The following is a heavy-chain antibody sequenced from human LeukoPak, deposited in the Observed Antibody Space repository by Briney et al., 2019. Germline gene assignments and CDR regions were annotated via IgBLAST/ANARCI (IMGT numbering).Heavy chain of an antibody. V-gene: IGHV3-23*01. CDR1: GFTFSSYA. D-gene: IGHD6-13*01. CDR3: AKDRLEQQLALDYFDY. Sequence: PGGSLRLSCAASGFTFSSYAMSWVRQAPGKGLEWVSAISGSGGSTYYADSVKGRFTISRDNSKNTLYLQMNSLRAEDTAVYYCAKDRLEQQLALDYFDYWGQGTLVTVSS. J-gene: IGHJ4*02. CDR2: ISGSGGST.